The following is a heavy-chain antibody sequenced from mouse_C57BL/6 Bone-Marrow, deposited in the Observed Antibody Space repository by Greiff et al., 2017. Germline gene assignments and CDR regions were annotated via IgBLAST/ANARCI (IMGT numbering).Heavy chain of an antibody. J-gene: IGHJ2*01. Sequence: QVQLKESGPELVKPGASVKISCKASGYAFSSSWMNWVKQRPGKGLEWIGRIYPGDGDTNYNGKFKGKATLTADKSSSTAYMQLSSLTSEDSAVYFCARYGDMDYFDYGGQGTTLTVSS. V-gene: IGHV1-82*01. CDR2: IYPGDGDT. D-gene: IGHD2-13*01. CDR1: GYAFSSSW. CDR3: ARYGDMDYFDY.